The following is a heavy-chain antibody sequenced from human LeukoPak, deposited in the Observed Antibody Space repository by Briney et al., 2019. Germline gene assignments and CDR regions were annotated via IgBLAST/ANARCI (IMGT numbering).Heavy chain of an antibody. CDR3: ARTNIAARLSYYYMDV. J-gene: IGHJ6*03. CDR2: IIPIFGTA. V-gene: IGHV1-69*05. CDR1: GGTFSSYA. D-gene: IGHD6-6*01. Sequence: SVKVSCKASGGTFSSYAISWVRRAPGQGLEWMGRIIPIFGTANYAQKFQGRVTITTDESTSTAYMELSSLRSEDTAVYYCARTNIAARLSYYYMDVWGKGTTVTVSS.